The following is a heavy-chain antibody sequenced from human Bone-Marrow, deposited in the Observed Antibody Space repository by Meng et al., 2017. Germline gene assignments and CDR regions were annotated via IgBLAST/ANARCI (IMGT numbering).Heavy chain of an antibody. J-gene: IGHJ4*02. CDR3: AASSGWYRIDS. V-gene: IGHV4-4*02. CDR1: GASVSSGYW. CDR2: FHHSGTT. Sequence: QVQLEEAGPGLVKPSGTLSLTWRVPGASVSSGYWWTWVRQPPGKGLEWIGEFHHSGTTNYNPSLRSRVTISVDTSKNQFSLRLTSVTAADTAVYYCAASSGWYRIDSWGQGTLVTVSS. D-gene: IGHD6-19*01.